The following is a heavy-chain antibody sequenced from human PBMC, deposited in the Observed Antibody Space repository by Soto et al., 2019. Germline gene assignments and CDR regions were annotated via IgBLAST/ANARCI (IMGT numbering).Heavy chain of an antibody. D-gene: IGHD2-8*01. CDR3: ARVPEW. Sequence: QVQLQESGPGLVKPSETLSLTCTVSGGSISSGGYYWSWIRQHPGKGLEWIGYIYNSGSTYYNAXLXSXATVPADTSRTQFPLPMTSVTAADPAVYYCARVPEWWGQGTMVTVSS. CDR1: GGSISSGGYY. CDR2: IYNSGST. J-gene: IGHJ3*01. V-gene: IGHV4-31*01.